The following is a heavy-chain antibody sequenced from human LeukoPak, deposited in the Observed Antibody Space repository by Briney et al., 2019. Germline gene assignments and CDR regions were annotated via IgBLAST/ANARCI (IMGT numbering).Heavy chain of an antibody. D-gene: IGHD2-2*01. CDR3: ARGQVVPAALFDY. CDR2: IKQDGSEK. CDR1: GFTFSSYW. Sequence: GGSLRLSCAASGFTFSSYWMSWVRQAPGKGLEWVANIKQDGSEKYYVDSVKGRFTIYRDNAKNSLYLQMNSLRAEDTAVYYCARGQVVPAALFDYWGQGTLVTVSS. J-gene: IGHJ4*02. V-gene: IGHV3-7*03.